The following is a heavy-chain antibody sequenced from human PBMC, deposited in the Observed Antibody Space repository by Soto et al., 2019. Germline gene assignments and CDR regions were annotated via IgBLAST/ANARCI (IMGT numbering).Heavy chain of an antibody. V-gene: IGHV3-23*01. CDR3: AKVWQLGTFWYYFDY. D-gene: IGHD6-13*01. J-gene: IGHJ4*02. Sequence: GGSLRLSCAASGFTFSSYAMSWVRQAPGKGLEWVSAISGSGGSTYYADSGKGRFTISRDNSKNTLYLQMNSLRAEDTAVYYCAKVWQLGTFWYYFDYWGQGTLVTVSS. CDR2: ISGSGGST. CDR1: GFTFSSYA.